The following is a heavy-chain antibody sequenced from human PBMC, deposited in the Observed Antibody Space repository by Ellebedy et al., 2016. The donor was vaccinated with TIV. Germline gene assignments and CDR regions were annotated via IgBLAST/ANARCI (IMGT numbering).Heavy chain of an antibody. CDR3: VSGSSWKGPTPDY. J-gene: IGHJ4*02. Sequence: GGSLRLSCTASGFTFGDYAMSWVRQAPGKGLEWVGFIRSKAYGGTTEYAASVKGRFTISRDDSKSIAYLQMNSLKTEDTAVYYCVSGSSWKGPTPDYWGQGTLVTVSS. CDR2: IRSKAYGGTT. D-gene: IGHD6-13*01. CDR1: GFTFGDYA. V-gene: IGHV3-49*04.